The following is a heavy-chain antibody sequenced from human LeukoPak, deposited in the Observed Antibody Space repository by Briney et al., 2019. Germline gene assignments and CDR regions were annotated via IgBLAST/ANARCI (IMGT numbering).Heavy chain of an antibody. Sequence: GGSLRLSCAASGFTFSSYAMHWVRQAPGKGLEWVAVISYDGSNKYYADSVKGRFTISRDNSKNTLYLQMNSLRAEDTAVYYCAKALAVAGSGDYWGQGTLVTVSS. D-gene: IGHD6-19*01. CDR1: GFTFSSYA. CDR3: AKALAVAGSGDY. CDR2: ISYDGSNK. J-gene: IGHJ4*02. V-gene: IGHV3-30*04.